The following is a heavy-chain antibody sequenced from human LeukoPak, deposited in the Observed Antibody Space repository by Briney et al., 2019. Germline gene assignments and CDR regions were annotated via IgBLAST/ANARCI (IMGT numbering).Heavy chain of an antibody. CDR3: AKRLRDIVGARNAFDI. D-gene: IGHD1-26*01. J-gene: IGHJ3*02. Sequence: PGGSLRLSCAASGFTFSRNAMSWVRQAPGKGLEWVSAISGSGGSTDYADSLKGRFTISRDNSKNTLYLRMSSLRAEDTAVYYCAKRLRDIVGARNAFDIWGQGTMVSVSS. CDR1: GFTFSRNA. CDR2: ISGSGGST. V-gene: IGHV3-23*01.